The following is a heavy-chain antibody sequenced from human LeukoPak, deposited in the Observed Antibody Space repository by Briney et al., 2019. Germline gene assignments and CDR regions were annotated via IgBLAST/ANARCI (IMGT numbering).Heavy chain of an antibody. CDR1: GYTFTSYY. D-gene: IGHD2-15*01. J-gene: IGHJ6*04. Sequence: ASLKVSSKASGYTFTSYYMHWVRQAPEQGLEWMGLINPSGGSTSYAQKFQGRVTMTRDTSTSTVYMELSSLKSEDTGVYYCARDGGYCSGDSCSTYYYYGMDVWGKGTMVTVSS. CDR2: INPSGGST. V-gene: IGHV1-46*01. CDR3: ARDGGYCSGDSCSTYYYYGMDV.